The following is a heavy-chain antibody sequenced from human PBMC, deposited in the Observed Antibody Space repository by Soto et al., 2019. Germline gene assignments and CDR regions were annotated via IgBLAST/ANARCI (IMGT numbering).Heavy chain of an antibody. CDR3: AKVGRDSSGCRVDWFDP. Sequence: HPGGSLRLSCAASGFTFSSYGMHWVRQAPGKGLEWVAVISYDGSNKYYADSVKGRFTISRDNSKNTLYLQMNSLRAEDTAVYYCAKVGRDSSGCRVDWFDPWGQGT. D-gene: IGHD6-19*01. V-gene: IGHV3-30*18. CDR1: GFTFSSYG. CDR2: ISYDGSNK. J-gene: IGHJ5*02.